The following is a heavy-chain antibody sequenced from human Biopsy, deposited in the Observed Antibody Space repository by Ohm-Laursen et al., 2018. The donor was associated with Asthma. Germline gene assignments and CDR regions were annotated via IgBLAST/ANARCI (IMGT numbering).Heavy chain of an antibody. J-gene: IGHJ4*02. CDR3: PKDVFPGWELRRGPDY. CDR1: GFTFSNYG. Sequence: SSLRLSCAASGFTFSNYGMHWFRQAPGQGLEWVAVISFDGSNKDYADSVKGRFTISRDNSKNTLHLEMNSLRVEDTAVYYCPKDVFPGWELRRGPDYWGQGTLVTVSS. D-gene: IGHD1-26*01. V-gene: IGHV3-30*18. CDR2: ISFDGSNK.